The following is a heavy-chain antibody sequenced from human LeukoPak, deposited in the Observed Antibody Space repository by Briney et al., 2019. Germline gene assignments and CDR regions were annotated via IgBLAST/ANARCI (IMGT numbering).Heavy chain of an antibody. CDR2: IRYDGHNK. Sequence: TGGSLRLSCAASGFTFSSYGMHWVRQAPGKGLDWVAFIRYDGHNKYYADSVKGRFTISRDNSKNTLYLQMNSLRAEDTAVYYCARREVREDVSGLLWFGELEGHEYYFDYWGQGTLVTVSS. J-gene: IGHJ4*02. D-gene: IGHD3-10*01. V-gene: IGHV3-30*02. CDR1: GFTFSSYG. CDR3: ARREVREDVSGLLWFGELEGHEYYFDY.